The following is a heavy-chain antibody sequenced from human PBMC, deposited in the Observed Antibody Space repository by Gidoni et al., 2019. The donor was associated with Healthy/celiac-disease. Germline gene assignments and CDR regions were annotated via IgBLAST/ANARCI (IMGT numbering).Heavy chain of an antibody. D-gene: IGHD4-17*01. V-gene: IGHV3-7*01. CDR3: ATNYGDYTSGRYYYGMDV. CDR2: IKQDGSEK. Sequence: EVRLVESGGGLVQPGGSLRLPCAASGFPFSRYWMSWVRQAPGKGLGGVANIKQDGSEKYYVDSVKGRFTISRDNAKNSLYLQMNSLRAEDTAVYYCATNYGDYTSGRYYYGMDVWGQGTTVTVSS. J-gene: IGHJ6*02. CDR1: GFPFSRYW.